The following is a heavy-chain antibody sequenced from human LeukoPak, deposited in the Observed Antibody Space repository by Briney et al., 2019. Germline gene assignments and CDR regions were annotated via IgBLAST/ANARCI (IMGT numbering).Heavy chain of an antibody. V-gene: IGHV1-3*01. J-gene: IGHJ2*01. CDR3: ARGPLPRRYFDL. CDR1: GYTFTSYA. CDR2: INAGNGNT. Sequence: ASVKVSCKASGYTFTSYAMHWVRQAPGQRLEWMGWINAGNGNTKYSRKFQGRVTITRDTSASTAYMELSSLRSEDTAVYYCARGPLPRRYFDLWGRGTLVTVSS.